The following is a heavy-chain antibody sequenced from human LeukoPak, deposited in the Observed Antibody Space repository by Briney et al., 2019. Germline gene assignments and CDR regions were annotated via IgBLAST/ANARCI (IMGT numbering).Heavy chain of an antibody. CDR3: ARDCYGPMTTVTTNAFDI. CDR1: GFTFSQYW. J-gene: IGHJ3*02. V-gene: IGHV3-7*01. D-gene: IGHD4-17*01. Sequence: GESLRLSCAASGFTFSQYWMSWVRQAPGKGLEWVANIKHDGSEKQDGSEKYYVDSVKGRFTISRDNAKNSLYLQMNSLRAEDTAVYYCARDCYGPMTTVTTNAFDIWGQGTMVTVSS. CDR2: IKHDGSEKQDGSEK.